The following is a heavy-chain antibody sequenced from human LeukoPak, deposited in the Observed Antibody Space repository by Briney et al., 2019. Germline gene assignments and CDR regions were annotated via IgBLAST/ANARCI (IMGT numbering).Heavy chain of an antibody. Sequence: GASVKVSCKASGYTFTDYAMNWVRQAPGQGLEWMGWINTNSGNPMYAQGFTGRFVFSLDTSVTTAYLRIYSLKAEDTAVYYCARGRYSYYYGLDVWGQGTTVTVSS. J-gene: IGHJ6*02. CDR2: INTNSGNP. CDR1: GYTFTDYA. CDR3: ARGRYSYYYGLDV. D-gene: IGHD2-15*01. V-gene: IGHV7-4-1*01.